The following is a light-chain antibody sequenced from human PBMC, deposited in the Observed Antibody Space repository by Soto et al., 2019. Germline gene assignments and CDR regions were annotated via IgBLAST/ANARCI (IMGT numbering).Light chain of an antibody. Sequence: QSVLTQPPSVSGAPRQRVTISCTGASSNIGAGFDVHWYQLLPGTAPKLLISGNNNRPSGVPDRFSGSKSGTSASLAITGLQAEDEADYYCQSYDSSLSGFVFGTGTKVTVL. V-gene: IGLV1-40*01. J-gene: IGLJ1*01. CDR1: SSNIGAGFD. CDR2: GNN. CDR3: QSYDSSLSGFV.